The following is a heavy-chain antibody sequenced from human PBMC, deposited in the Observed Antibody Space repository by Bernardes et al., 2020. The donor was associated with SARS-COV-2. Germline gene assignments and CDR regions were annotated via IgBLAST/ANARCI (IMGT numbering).Heavy chain of an antibody. V-gene: IGHV3-23*01. J-gene: IGHJ6*02. CDR2: ISGSGGST. Sequence: GSLRLSCAASGFTFSRNAMAWVRQAPGKGLEWLSGISGSGGSTYYADSVKGRFTVSRNNSKDTLYLEMNSLKAEDTAIYYCAKCVQGSYAMDVWGQGTTVTVS. CDR3: AKCVQGSYAMDV. D-gene: IGHD1-1*01. CDR1: GFTFSRNA.